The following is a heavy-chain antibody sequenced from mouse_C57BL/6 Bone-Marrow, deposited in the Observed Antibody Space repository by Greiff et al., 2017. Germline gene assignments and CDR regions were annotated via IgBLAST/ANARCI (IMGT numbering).Heavy chain of an antibody. CDR1: GYTFTSYW. D-gene: IGHD4-1*01. V-gene: IGHV1-59*01. J-gene: IGHJ4*01. CDR3: ARDWLDY. CDR2: IDPSDNYT. Sequence: QVQLQQPGAELVRPGTSVKLSCKASGYTFTSYWMHWVKQRPGQGLEWIGVIDPSDNYTNYNQKFKGKATLTVDTSSSTAYMQLSHLTSEDSAVYYCARDWLDYWGQGTSVTVSS.